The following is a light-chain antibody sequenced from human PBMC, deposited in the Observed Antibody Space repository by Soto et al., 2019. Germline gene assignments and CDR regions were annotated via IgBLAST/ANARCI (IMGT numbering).Light chain of an antibody. J-gene: IGKJ2*01. Sequence: DFPVTQSRSTLSASLLERVYMXCLASQNIRSRLPWFQQKPGKVPKLLIYDASSLESGVPQRLSGSGSGTDFSLTISSLQPEDFSTYFFLQDYNCPYTFGPGTKVDIK. V-gene: IGKV1-5*01. CDR3: LQDYNCPYT. CDR2: DAS. CDR1: QNIRSR.